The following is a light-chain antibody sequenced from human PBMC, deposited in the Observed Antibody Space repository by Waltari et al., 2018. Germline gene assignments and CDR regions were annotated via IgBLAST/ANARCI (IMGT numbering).Light chain of an antibody. CDR3: QTWGTGIQV. CDR2: VNSDGSH. V-gene: IGLV4-69*01. J-gene: IGLJ1*01. CDR1: SGHISYA. Sequence: QLVVTQSPSASASLGASVKLTCTLSSGHISYAIAWHQQQPEKGPRYLMKVNSDGSHNKGVGMPDRLPGSSSGAERYLTISGLQSEDEADYYCQTWGTGIQVFGAGTKVTVL.